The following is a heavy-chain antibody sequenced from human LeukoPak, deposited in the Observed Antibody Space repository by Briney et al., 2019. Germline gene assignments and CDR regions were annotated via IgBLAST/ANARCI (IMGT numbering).Heavy chain of an antibody. CDR2: ISAYNGNT. Sequence: GASVKVSCKASGYTFTSYGISWVRQAPGQGLEWMGWISAYNGNTNYAQKLQGRVTMTTDTSTSTAYMELRSLRSDDTAVYYCARARGVVPAAAIDYWGQGTLVTVSS. V-gene: IGHV1-18*01. CDR1: GYTFTSYG. J-gene: IGHJ4*02. D-gene: IGHD2-2*01. CDR3: ARARGVVPAAAIDY.